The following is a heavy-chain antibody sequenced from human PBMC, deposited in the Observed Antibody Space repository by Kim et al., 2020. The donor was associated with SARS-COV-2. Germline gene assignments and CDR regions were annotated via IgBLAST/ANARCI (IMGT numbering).Heavy chain of an antibody. D-gene: IGHD6-6*01. J-gene: IGHJ6*03. Sequence: YAQKFQGRVTITADKSTSTAYMELSSLRSEDTAVYYCARDEQLVHYYMDVWGKGTTVTVSS. V-gene: IGHV1-69*04. CDR3: ARDEQLVHYYMDV.